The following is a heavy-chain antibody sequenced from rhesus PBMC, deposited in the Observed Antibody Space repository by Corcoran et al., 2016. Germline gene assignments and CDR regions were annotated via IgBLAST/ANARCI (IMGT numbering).Heavy chain of an antibody. V-gene: IGHV3-136*01. CDR3: TRETTGFEF. CDR2: ISYTGKTI. CDR1: GFTFSGYD. D-gene: IGHD4-11*01. Sequence: EVQLVESGGGLVQPGGSLRLSCAASGFTFSGYDMNWVRQAPGKGLEWVSDISYTGKTIYYADSMKGRFTIARDNAKNSLSLQMSSLRAEDTAVYYCTRETTGFEFWGQGALVTVSS. J-gene: IGHJ1*01.